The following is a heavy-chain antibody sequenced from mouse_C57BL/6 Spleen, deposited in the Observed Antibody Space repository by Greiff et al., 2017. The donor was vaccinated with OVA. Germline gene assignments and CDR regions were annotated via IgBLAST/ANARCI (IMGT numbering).Heavy chain of an antibody. CDR2: LSPVRGPP. J-gene: IGHJ1*03. V-gene: IGHV1-84*01. Sequence: VQLQQSGPELVKPGASVKISCKASGYTFTDYYINWVKQRPGQGLECLFFLSPVRGPPPSNENFKGKATLTVDTSSSTAYMQLSSLTSEDAAVYFCAGLSGYFDVWGTGTTVTVSS. CDR1: GYTFTDYY. CDR3: AGLSGYFDV. D-gene: IGHD3-3*01.